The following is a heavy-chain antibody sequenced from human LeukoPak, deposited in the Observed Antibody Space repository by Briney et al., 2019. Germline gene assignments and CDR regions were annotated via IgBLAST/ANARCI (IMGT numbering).Heavy chain of an antibody. CDR3: ARASPHYYDSSGYYYGY. CDR2: INSDGSST. J-gene: IGHJ4*02. D-gene: IGHD3-22*01. CDR1: YW. Sequence: YWXXWVRHAPXKGLVWVSRINSDGSSTSYADSVKGRFTISRDNAKNTLYLQMNSLRAEDTAVYYCARASPHYYDSSGYYYGYWGQGTLVTVSS. V-gene: IGHV3-74*01.